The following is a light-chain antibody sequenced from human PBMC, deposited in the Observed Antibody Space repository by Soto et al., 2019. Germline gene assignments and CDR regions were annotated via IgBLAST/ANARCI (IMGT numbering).Light chain of an antibody. CDR2: GAS. V-gene: IGKV3-15*01. Sequence: ENVLKQSPATLSVSPGERATLSYRASQSVSSNLAWYQQKPGQAPRLLIYGASTRATGIPARFSGSGSGTEFTLTISSLQSEDFAVYYCQQYNNWWTFGQGTKVDIK. CDR1: QSVSSN. CDR3: QQYNNWWT. J-gene: IGKJ1*01.